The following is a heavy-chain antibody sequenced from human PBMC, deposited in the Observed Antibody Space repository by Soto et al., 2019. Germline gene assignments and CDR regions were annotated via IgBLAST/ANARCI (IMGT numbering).Heavy chain of an antibody. CDR1: GFTFDDYG. V-gene: IGHV3-20*01. CDR3: ARVRGDSYGYYYYYMDV. Sequence: GGSLRLSCAASGFTFDDYGMSWVRQAPGKGLEWVSGINWNGGSTGYADSVKGRFTISRDNAKNSLYLQMNSLRAEDTALYHCARVRGDSYGYYYYYMDVWGKGTTVTVSS. CDR2: INWNGGST. D-gene: IGHD5-18*01. J-gene: IGHJ6*03.